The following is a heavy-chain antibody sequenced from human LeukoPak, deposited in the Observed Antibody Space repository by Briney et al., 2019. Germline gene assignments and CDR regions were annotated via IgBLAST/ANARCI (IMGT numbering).Heavy chain of an antibody. V-gene: IGHV3-49*04. CDR1: GFTFSSYA. Sequence: GRSLRLSCAASGFTFSSYAMTWVRQAPGKGLEWVGFIRSKVYGGTPEYAASVKGRFTISRDDSKGIAYLQTNSLRAEDTAVYYWASSIAARGEDAFDIWGQGTMVTVSS. CDR2: IRSKVYGGTP. D-gene: IGHD6-25*01. CDR3: ASSIAARGEDAFDI. J-gene: IGHJ3*02.